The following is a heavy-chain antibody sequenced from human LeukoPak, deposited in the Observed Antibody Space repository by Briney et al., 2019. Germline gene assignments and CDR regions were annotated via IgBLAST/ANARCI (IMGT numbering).Heavy chain of an antibody. D-gene: IGHD4-17*01. V-gene: IGHV1-3*01. Sequence: GASVKVSCKSSEYTFTNYAIHWVRQAPGQRPEWMGWINAVNGNTKYSEEFQGRVTITRDTSASTAYMELSSLRSEDTAVYYCARDRAPKTVTSEVDAFDIWGQGTMVTVS. CDR3: ARDRAPKTVTSEVDAFDI. CDR1: EYTFTNYA. CDR2: INAVNGNT. J-gene: IGHJ3*02.